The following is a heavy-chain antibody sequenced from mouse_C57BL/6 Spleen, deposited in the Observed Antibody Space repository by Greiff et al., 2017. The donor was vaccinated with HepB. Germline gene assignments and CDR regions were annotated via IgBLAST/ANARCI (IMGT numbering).Heavy chain of an antibody. CDR2: IDPNSGGT. CDR3: ARCYYGSSYGLFAY. J-gene: IGHJ3*01. V-gene: IGHV1-72*01. Sequence: QVQLQQPGAELVKPGASVKLSCKASGYTFTSYWMHWVKQRPGRGLEWIGRIDPNSGGTKYNEQFKSKATLTVDKPSSTAYMHLSSLTSEDSAVYYCARCYYGSSYGLFAYWGQGTLVTVSA. D-gene: IGHD1-1*01. CDR1: GYTFTSYW.